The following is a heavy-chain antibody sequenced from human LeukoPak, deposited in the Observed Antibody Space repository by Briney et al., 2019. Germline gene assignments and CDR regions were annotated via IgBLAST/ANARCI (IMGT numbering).Heavy chain of an antibody. CDR2: ISSSSSYI. D-gene: IGHD3-3*01. CDR1: GFTFSSYS. Sequence: PGGSLRLSCAASGFTFSSYSMNWVRQAPGKGLEWVSSISSSSSYIYYADSVKGRFTISRDNAKNSLYLQMSSLRAEDTAVYYCARDFYDFWSGDNDAFDIWGQGTMVTVSS. J-gene: IGHJ3*02. CDR3: ARDFYDFWSGDNDAFDI. V-gene: IGHV3-21*01.